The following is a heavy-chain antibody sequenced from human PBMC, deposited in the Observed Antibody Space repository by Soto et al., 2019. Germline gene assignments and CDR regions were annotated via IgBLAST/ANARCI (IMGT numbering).Heavy chain of an antibody. D-gene: IGHD5-18*01. J-gene: IGHJ4*02. V-gene: IGHV1-2*02. CDR2: INPNSGDT. CDR1: GYTFTGYY. Sequence: GSVQVSCKSCGYTFTGYYMHLVRQAPGQGLEWMGWINPNSGDTNYAQKFQGRVTMTRDTSLSTAYMELSRLRSDDTAVYYCANRYSYVHFWGQGTLVTVSS. CDR3: ANRYSYVHF.